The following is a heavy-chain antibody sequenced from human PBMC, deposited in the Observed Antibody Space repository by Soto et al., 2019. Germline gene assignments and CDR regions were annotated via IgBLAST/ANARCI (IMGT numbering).Heavy chain of an antibody. D-gene: IGHD3-9*01. CDR2: IWYDGSNK. CDR3: AREAYDTLTGYATNYYFDY. Sequence: QVQLVESGGGVVQPGRSLRLSCAASGFTFSSYGMHWVRQAPGKGLEWVAVIWYDGSNKYYADSVKGRFTISRDNSKNTLYLQMNSLRAEDTAVYYCAREAYDTLTGYATNYYFDYWGQGTLVTVSS. CDR1: GFTFSSYG. V-gene: IGHV3-33*01. J-gene: IGHJ4*02.